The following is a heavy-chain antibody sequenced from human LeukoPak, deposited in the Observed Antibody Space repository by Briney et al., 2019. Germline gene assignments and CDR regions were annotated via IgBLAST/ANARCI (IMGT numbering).Heavy chain of an antibody. J-gene: IGHJ6*03. D-gene: IGHD6-13*01. CDR3: AKSSVGIAAAGIWFYYYMDV. Sequence: GGSLRLSCAASGFTFSSYGMHWVRQAPGKGLEWVAFIRYDGSNKYYADSVKGRFTISRDNSKNTLYLQMNSLRAEDTAVYYCAKSSVGIAAAGIWFYYYMDVWGEGTTVTVSS. CDR1: GFTFSSYG. V-gene: IGHV3-30*02. CDR2: IRYDGSNK.